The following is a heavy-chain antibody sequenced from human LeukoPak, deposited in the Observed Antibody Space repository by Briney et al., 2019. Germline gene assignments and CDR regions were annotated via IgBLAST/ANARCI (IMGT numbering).Heavy chain of an antibody. CDR2: IYSGGST. Sequence: GGSLRLSCAASGFTVSSNYMSWVRQAPGKGLEWVSVIYSGGSTYYADSVKGRFTISRDNSKNTLYLQMNSLRAEDTAVYYCARGRGIAAAGHETYFDYWGQGTLVTVSS. CDR3: ARGRGIAAAGHETYFDY. V-gene: IGHV3-53*01. CDR1: GFTVSSNY. J-gene: IGHJ4*02. D-gene: IGHD6-13*01.